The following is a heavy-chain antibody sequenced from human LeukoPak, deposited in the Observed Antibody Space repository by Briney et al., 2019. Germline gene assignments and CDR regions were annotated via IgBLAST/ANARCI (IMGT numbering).Heavy chain of an antibody. CDR3: TRGGVAVAGTGDY. J-gene: IGHJ4*02. D-gene: IGHD6-19*01. Sequence: PGGSLRLSCAASGFTFRIYWMHWVRKTPGKGLVWVSRINSDGSSTNYADSVKGRFTISRDNAKNTLYLQMNSLRAEDTAVYYCTRGGVAVAGTGDYWGQGTLVTVSS. V-gene: IGHV3-74*01. CDR2: INSDGSST. CDR1: GFTFRIYW.